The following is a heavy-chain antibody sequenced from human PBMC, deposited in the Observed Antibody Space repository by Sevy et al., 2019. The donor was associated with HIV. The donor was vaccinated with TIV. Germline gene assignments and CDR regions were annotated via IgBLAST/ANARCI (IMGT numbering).Heavy chain of an antibody. V-gene: IGHV3-74*01. Sequence: GSLRLSCAASGFTFTSDWMHWVRQPPGKGLAWLSHINSDGEMVRYADSVKGRFTTPRDNAKNIVYLQMNNLRAEDTAIYYCARGSRGTFGSWGQGTLVTVSS. CDR2: INSDGEMV. J-gene: IGHJ4*02. CDR3: ARGSRGTFGS. CDR1: GFTFTSDW. D-gene: IGHD1-26*01.